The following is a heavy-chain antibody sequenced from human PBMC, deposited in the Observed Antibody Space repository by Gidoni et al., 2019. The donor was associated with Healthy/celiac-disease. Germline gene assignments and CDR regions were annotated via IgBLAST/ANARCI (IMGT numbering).Heavy chain of an antibody. CDR3: AKDQQWLATGDY. V-gene: IGHV3-23*01. Sequence: AASGFTFSSYAMSWVRQAPGKGLEWVSAISGSGGSTYYADSVKGRFTISRDNSKNTLYLQMNSLRAEDTAVYYCAKDQQWLATGDYWGQGTLVTVSS. CDR1: GFTFSSYA. J-gene: IGHJ4*02. CDR2: ISGSGGST. D-gene: IGHD6-19*01.